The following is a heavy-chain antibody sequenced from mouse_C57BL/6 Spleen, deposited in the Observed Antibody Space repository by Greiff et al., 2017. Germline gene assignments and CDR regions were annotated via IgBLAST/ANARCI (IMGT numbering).Heavy chain of an antibody. J-gene: IGHJ3*01. CDR1: GYTFTGYW. V-gene: IGHV1-9*01. D-gene: IGHD2-4*01. CDR2: ILPGSGST. CDR3: ARSGNYDYDEAWFAY. Sequence: VQRVESGAELMKPGASVKLSCKATGYTFTGYWIEWVKQRPGHGLEWIGEILPGSGSTNYNEKFKGKATFTADTSSNTAYMQLSSLTTEDSAIYYCARSGNYDYDEAWFAYWGQGTLVTVSA.